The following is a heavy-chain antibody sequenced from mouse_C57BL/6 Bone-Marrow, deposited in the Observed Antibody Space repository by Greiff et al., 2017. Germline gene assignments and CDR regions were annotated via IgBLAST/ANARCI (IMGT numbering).Heavy chain of an antibody. V-gene: IGHV1-54*01. D-gene: IGHD1-1*01. Sequence: VQLVESGAELVRPGTSVKVSCKASGYAFTNYLIEWVKQRPGQGLEWIGVINPGSGGTNYNEKFKGKATLTADKSSSTAYMQLSSLTSEDSAVYFCAREGGYYYGSSYWDGAMDYWGQGTSVNVCS. CDR2: INPGSGGT. CDR1: GYAFTNYL. CDR3: AREGGYYYGSSYWDGAMDY. J-gene: IGHJ4*01.